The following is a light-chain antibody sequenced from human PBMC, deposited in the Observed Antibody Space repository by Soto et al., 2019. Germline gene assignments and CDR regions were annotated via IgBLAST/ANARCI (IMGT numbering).Light chain of an antibody. CDR1: QSISTW. J-gene: IGKJ5*01. CDR3: QQYNKWPPIT. CDR2: RAS. Sequence: DIQMTQSPSTLSASVGDRVTITCRASQSISTWLAWYQQKPGEAPKLLIYRASSLESGAPSRFSGSGSGTEFTLTISSLQPDDFATYYCQQYNKWPPITFGQGTRLEIK. V-gene: IGKV1-5*03.